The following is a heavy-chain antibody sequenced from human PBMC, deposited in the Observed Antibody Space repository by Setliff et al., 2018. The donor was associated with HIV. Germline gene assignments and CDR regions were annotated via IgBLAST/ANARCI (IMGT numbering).Heavy chain of an antibody. CDR2: IHYSGAT. Sequence: PSETLSLTCTVSGVSITYNYWTWIRQPPGKGPEWSGYIHYSGATAFNPSLNSRVTMSMDPSKNQVSLKMTSVTAADTAAYYCARVGHETGGAFDNGGQGTTVTVS. D-gene: IGHD3-16*01. CDR3: ARVGHETGGAFDN. V-gene: IGHV4-59*01. J-gene: IGHJ3*02. CDR1: GVSITYNY.